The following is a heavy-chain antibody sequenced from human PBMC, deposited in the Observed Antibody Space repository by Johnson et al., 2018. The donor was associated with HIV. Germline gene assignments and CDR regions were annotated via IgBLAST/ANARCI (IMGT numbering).Heavy chain of an antibody. CDR2: IDWTGANA. Sequence: VQLVESGGGVVQPGGSLRLSCAASGFTFSSYAMSWVRQVPGQGLEWVPGIDWTGANAGYADPVKGRFTIFRDNSKNTLDLQLNSLRAEDTAVYYCATRQQLVPGAFDIWGQGTMVTVSS. CDR3: ATRQQLVPGAFDI. D-gene: IGHD6-13*01. CDR1: GFTFSSYA. J-gene: IGHJ3*02. V-gene: IGHV3-20*04.